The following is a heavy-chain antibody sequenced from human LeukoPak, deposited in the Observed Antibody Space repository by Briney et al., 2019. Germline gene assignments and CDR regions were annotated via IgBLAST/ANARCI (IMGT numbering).Heavy chain of an antibody. CDR3: AKERQRGISYGGAPFDY. V-gene: IGHV3-30*18. Sequence: GGSLRLSCAASGFNFRDYGIHWVRQAPGKGLEWVAAMSYDESFDYYGESEKGRFIISRDNSMNTVYLQMNSLRAADTAVYFCAKERQRGISYGGAPFDYWGQGILVTVSS. CDR2: MSYDESFD. J-gene: IGHJ4*02. D-gene: IGHD3-16*01. CDR1: GFNFRDYG.